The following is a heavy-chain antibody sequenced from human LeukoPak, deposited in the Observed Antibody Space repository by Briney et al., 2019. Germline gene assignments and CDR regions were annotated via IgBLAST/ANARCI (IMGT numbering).Heavy chain of an antibody. CDR2: VKSKTDGGTT. CDR3: TTDPRHAYYMDV. Sequence: PGGSLRLSCAASGFTFENAWISWVRQAPGKGLEWVGRVKSKTDGGTTHYAAPVKGRFTISRDDSKNTVYFQMNSLQIDDTAVYYCTTDPRHAYYMDVWGKGTTVTVS. CDR1: GFTFENAW. J-gene: IGHJ6*03. V-gene: IGHV3-15*01.